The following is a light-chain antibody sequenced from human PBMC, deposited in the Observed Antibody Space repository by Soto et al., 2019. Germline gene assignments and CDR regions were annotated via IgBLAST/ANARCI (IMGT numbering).Light chain of an antibody. CDR2: DVS. CDR1: STDVGASNN. V-gene: IGLV2-11*01. Sequence: QSALTQPRSVSGSHGHSVTISCTGTSTDVGASNNVSWYQQLPGRAPKLMIYDVSERPSGVPDRLSGSKSGNTASLTISGLQADDEADYYCCSYAVTFYVFGTGTKVTVL. J-gene: IGLJ1*01. CDR3: CSYAVTFYV.